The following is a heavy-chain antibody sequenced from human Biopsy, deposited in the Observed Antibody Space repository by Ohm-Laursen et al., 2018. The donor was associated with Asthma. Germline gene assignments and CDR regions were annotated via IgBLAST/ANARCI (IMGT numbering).Heavy chain of an antibody. CDR2: IYYSGTT. CDR1: SGSGGYVRSGNYY. Sequence: GTLSLPCSLSSGSGGYVRSGNYYWGWIRQPPGKGLEWIGSIYYSGTTYYNPSLESRVTVSANASKNKFSPKLTSLTAADTAVYYCVRGSSSWHHGPFHYYYGLDVWGQGTTATVSS. D-gene: IGHD6-13*01. J-gene: IGHJ6*02. V-gene: IGHV4-39*01. CDR3: VRGSSSWHHGPFHYYYGLDV.